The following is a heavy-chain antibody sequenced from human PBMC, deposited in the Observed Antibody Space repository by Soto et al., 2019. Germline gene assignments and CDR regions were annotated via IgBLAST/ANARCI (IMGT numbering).Heavy chain of an antibody. V-gene: IGHV1-69*01. J-gene: IGHJ4*02. CDR2: IIPIFGTA. CDR1: GGTFSSYA. CDR3: ARDDVDPGYGDPLVMVY. D-gene: IGHD4-17*01. Sequence: ASVKVSCKASGGTFSSYAISWVRQAPGQGLEWMGGIIPIFGTANYAQKFQGRVTITADESTSTAYMELSSLRSEDTAVYYCARDDVDPGYGDPLVMVYWGQGTLVTVSS.